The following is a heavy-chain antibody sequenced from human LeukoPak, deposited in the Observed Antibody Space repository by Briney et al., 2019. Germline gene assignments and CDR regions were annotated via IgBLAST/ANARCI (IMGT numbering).Heavy chain of an antibody. Sequence: GGSLRLSCAASGFTVSSNYMSWVLQAPGKGLEGVSVIYSGGSTYYADSVKGRFTISRHNSKNTLYLQMNSLRAEDTAVYYCARQPEGHYDILTGSYYYYGMDVWGQGTTVTVSS. CDR1: GFTVSSNY. D-gene: IGHD3-9*01. V-gene: IGHV3-53*04. CDR2: IYSGGST. CDR3: ARQPEGHYDILTGSYYYYGMDV. J-gene: IGHJ6*02.